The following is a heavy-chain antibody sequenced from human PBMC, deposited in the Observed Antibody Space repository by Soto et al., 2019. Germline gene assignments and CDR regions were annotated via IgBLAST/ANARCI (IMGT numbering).Heavy chain of an antibody. CDR1: GYTFTSHG. Sequence: QVQLVQSGAEVKKPGASMKVSCKASGYTFTSHGISWVRQAPGQELEWMGWNNVYNGDTNYARKFQGRVTMTADSSTNTAYLELRSLRSDDTAVYYCARDALGGPLHATIHLDQWGQGTLVNV. D-gene: IGHD3-3*01. CDR2: NNVYNGDT. J-gene: IGHJ4*02. V-gene: IGHV1-18*04. CDR3: ARDALGGPLHATIHLDQ.